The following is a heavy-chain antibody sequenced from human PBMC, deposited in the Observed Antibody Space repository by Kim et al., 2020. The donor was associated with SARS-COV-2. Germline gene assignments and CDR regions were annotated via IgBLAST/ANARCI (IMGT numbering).Heavy chain of an antibody. CDR2: ISGDGNNK. V-gene: IGHV3-33*05. Sequence: GGSLRLSCAASGFTFSNYGMHWVRQAPGKGLEWVSSISGDGNNKHYADSVEGRFTVSRDNSKNTLYLRMNSLRVEDTAVYYCAIRNFYGSGTHGPGVWGQGTTVTVSS. CDR1: GFTFSNYG. J-gene: IGHJ6*02. D-gene: IGHD3-10*01. CDR3: AIRNFYGSGTHGPGV.